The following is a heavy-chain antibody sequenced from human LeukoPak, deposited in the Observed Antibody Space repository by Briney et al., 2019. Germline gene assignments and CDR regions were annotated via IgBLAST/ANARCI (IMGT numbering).Heavy chain of an antibody. V-gene: IGHV1-18*01. J-gene: IGHJ4*02. CDR3: ARVPPPFNSGSYSDY. Sequence: ASVKVSYKASGYIFTSYGIIWVRQAPGQGLQWMGWISAHNGNTNYAQKLQGRVTMTTDTSTSTVYMELRSLRSDDTAVYYCARVPPPFNSGSYSDYWGQGTLVTVSS. CDR2: ISAHNGNT. D-gene: IGHD1-26*01. CDR1: GYIFTSYG.